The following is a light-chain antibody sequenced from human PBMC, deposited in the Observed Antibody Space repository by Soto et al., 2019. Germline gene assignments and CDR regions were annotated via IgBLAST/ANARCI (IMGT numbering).Light chain of an antibody. Sequence: EIVLTQSPGTLSLSPGERATLSCRASQSVGSNYLAWYQQKPGQAPRLLIYGASSRATGIPDRFSGSGSGTHFLLTISRLEPEDFAVYYCQQYDSSPRTFGQGTKVEIK. CDR2: GAS. CDR3: QQYDSSPRT. J-gene: IGKJ1*01. CDR1: QSVGSNY. V-gene: IGKV3-20*01.